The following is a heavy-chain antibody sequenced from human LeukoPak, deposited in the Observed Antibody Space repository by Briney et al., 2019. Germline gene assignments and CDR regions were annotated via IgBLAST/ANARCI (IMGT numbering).Heavy chain of an antibody. CDR3: ARPGRYDFWRDYYYYYGMDV. V-gene: IGHV3-7*03. J-gene: IGHJ6*02. Sequence: GRSLRPSCAASGFTFSTYAMHWVRQAPGKGLEWVANIKQDGSEKYYVDSVKGRFTIARDNAQNSLYLQMNSLRAEDTAVYYCARPGRYDFWRDYYYYYGMDVWGQGTTVTVSS. D-gene: IGHD3-3*01. CDR2: IKQDGSEK. CDR1: GFTFSTYA.